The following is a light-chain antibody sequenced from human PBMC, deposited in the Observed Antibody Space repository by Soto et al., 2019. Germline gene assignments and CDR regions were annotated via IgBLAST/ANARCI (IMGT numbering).Light chain of an antibody. V-gene: IGKV3-15*01. Sequence: EIVMTQSPATLSVSPGERVTLSCRASQSVSSNLAWYQQKPGQAPRLLMYGASTRATVIPDRFSGSGSGTEFTLTIRSLKSEYFTVYYCQQHNNWPPWTFGQGTKVEIK. J-gene: IGKJ1*01. CDR3: QQHNNWPPWT. CDR1: QSVSSN. CDR2: GAS.